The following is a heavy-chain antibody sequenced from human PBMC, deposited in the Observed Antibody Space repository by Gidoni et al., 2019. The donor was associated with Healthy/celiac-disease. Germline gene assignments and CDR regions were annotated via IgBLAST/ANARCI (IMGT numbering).Heavy chain of an antibody. CDR2: IYYSGST. CDR3: ASRNYYDSSGYPPVYGMDV. CDR1: GGSISSYY. J-gene: IGHJ6*02. D-gene: IGHD3-22*01. V-gene: IGHV4-59*08. Sequence: QVQLQESGPGLVKPSETLSLTCTVPGGSISSYYWRWIRQPPGKGLEWIGYIYYSGSTNYNPSLKSRVTISVDTSKNQFSLKLSSVTAADTAVYYCASRNYYDSSGYPPVYGMDVWGQGTTVTVSS.